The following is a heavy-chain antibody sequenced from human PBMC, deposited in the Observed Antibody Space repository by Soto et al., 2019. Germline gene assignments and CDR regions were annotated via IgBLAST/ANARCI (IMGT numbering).Heavy chain of an antibody. D-gene: IGHD3-10*01. V-gene: IGHV1-58*01. CDR3: AAEGYGSGSYISRSYSYYGMDV. CDR2: IVVGSGNT. J-gene: IGHJ6*02. Sequence: RLDWIGWIVVGSGNTNYAQKFQERVTSTRDMSTSAAYMELSSLRSEDTAVYYCAAEGYGSGSYISRSYSYYGMDVWGQGITVTVSS.